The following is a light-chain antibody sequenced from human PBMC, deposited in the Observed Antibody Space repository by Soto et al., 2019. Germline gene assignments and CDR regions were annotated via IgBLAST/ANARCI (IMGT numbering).Light chain of an antibody. V-gene: IGKV3-15*01. J-gene: IGKJ4*02. CDR2: DAS. CDR1: QSVSRN. Sequence: EIVMTQSPATLSVSPGESATLSCRASQSVSRNLAWYQQKPGQAPRLLIYDASTRATGIPVRFSGSGSGTEFTLTISSLQSEDLAVYYCQQYNHLPRTFGRGTKVEIK. CDR3: QQYNHLPRT.